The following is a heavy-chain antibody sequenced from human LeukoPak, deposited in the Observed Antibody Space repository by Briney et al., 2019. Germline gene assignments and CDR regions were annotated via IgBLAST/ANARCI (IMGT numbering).Heavy chain of an antibody. CDR1: GFSFSSYG. D-gene: IGHD2-21*02. CDR3: AKSRLGHIVVVTATPFDY. V-gene: IGHV3-30*18. Sequence: GGSLRLSCAGSGFSFSSYGMHWVRQAPGKGLERVAVISYDGSNKYYADSVKGRFTISRDNSKNTLYLQMNSLRAEDTAVYYCAKSRLGHIVVVTATPFDYWGQGTLVTVSS. CDR2: ISYDGSNK. J-gene: IGHJ4*02.